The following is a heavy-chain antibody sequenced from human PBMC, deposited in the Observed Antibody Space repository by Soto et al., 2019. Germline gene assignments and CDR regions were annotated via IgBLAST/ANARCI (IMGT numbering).Heavy chain of an antibody. CDR1: GGSIRSGDYY. Sequence: PSETLCLTCTVSGGSIRSGDYYWNWIRQPPGKGLEWIGYIYYSGSTYYKPSLKSRVTISVDTSKNQFSLNLSSVAAADTAVYYCARDYWGGGNPRYNYYGMDVWGQGTTVTVSS. V-gene: IGHV4-30-4*01. CDR3: ARDYWGGGNPRYNYYGMDV. J-gene: IGHJ6*02. D-gene: IGHD2-15*01. CDR2: IYYSGST.